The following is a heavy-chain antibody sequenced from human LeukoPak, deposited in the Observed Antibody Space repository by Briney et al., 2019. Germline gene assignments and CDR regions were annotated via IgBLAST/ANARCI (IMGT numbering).Heavy chain of an antibody. D-gene: IGHD3-22*01. CDR3: ARDFSSGYYNTFDY. V-gene: IGHV3-33*01. CDR2: IWYDGSNK. CDR1: GFTFSSCG. J-gene: IGHJ4*02. Sequence: GGSLRLSCAASGFTFSSCGMHWVRQAPGKGLEWVAVIWYDGSNKFYADSVQGRFTISRDNSKNTLYLQVNSLRAEDTAVCYCARDFSSGYYNTFDYWGQGTLVTVSS.